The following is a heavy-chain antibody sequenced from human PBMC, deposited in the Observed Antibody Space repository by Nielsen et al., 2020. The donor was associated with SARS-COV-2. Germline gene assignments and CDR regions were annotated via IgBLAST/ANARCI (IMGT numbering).Heavy chain of an antibody. D-gene: IGHD3-10*01. CDR3: AREPITMVRGAAYYYGMDV. Sequence: GESLKISCAASGFTFSDYYISWIRQAPGKGLEWVSYISSSGSTIYYADSVKGRFTISRDNAKNSLYLQMNSLRAEDTAVYYCAREPITMVRGAAYYYGMDVWGQGTTVTVSS. CDR2: ISSSGSTI. V-gene: IGHV3-11*01. J-gene: IGHJ6*02. CDR1: GFTFSDYY.